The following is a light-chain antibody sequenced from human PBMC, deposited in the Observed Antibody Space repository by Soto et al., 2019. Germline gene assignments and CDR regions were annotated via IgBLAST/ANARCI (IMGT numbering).Light chain of an antibody. CDR1: QSVSSSY. CDR2: GAS. J-gene: IGKJ5*01. CDR3: QQYGPSPPIT. V-gene: IGKV3-20*01. Sequence: EIVLTQSPGTLSLSPGERATLSCRASQSVSSSYIAWYQQKPGQAPRFLIYGASGRATGIPGRFSGSGSGTYFTLTISRLEPEDFAVYYCQQYGPSPPITFGQGTRLEIK.